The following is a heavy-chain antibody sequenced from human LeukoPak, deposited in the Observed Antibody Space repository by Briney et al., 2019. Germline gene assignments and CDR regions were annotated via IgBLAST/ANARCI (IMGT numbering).Heavy chain of an antibody. V-gene: IGHV1-18*04. J-gene: IGHJ4*02. D-gene: IGHD3-22*01. CDR2: ISAYNDNT. CDR3: ARDLGRNFYYALDY. CDR1: GYTFTGYY. Sequence: ASVKVSCKASGYTFTGYYMHWVRQAPGQGLEWMGWISAYNDNTNYAQKLQGRVTMTTDTSTSTAYMELRSLRSDDTAVYYCARDLGRNFYYALDYWGQGTLVTVSS.